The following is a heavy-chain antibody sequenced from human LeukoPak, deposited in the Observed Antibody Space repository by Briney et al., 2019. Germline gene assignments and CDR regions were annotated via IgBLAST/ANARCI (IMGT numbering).Heavy chain of an antibody. CDR1: GFTFNNYG. CDR3: AKTAYYYDSSGHRPAFDI. CDR2: ISGSGGST. J-gene: IGHJ3*02. D-gene: IGHD3-22*01. V-gene: IGHV3-23*01. Sequence: GGSLRLSCAASGFTFNNYGMSWVRQAPGKGLEWVSAISGSGGSTYYADSVKGRFTISRDNSKNTLHLQMNSLRAEDTAVYYCAKTAYYYDSSGHRPAFDIWGQGTMVTVSS.